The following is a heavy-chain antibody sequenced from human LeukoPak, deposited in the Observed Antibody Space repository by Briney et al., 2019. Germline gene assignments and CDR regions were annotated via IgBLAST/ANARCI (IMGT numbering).Heavy chain of an antibody. D-gene: IGHD2-15*01. CDR3: ARDRGRGYFDY. J-gene: IGHJ4*02. Sequence: SETLSLTCTVSGYSISSGYYWGWIRQPPGEGLEWIGSIYHSGSTYYNPSLKSRVTISVDTSKNQFSLKLSSVTAADTAVYYCARDRGRGYFDYWGQGTLVTVSS. CDR1: GYSISSGYY. V-gene: IGHV4-38-2*02. CDR2: IYHSGST.